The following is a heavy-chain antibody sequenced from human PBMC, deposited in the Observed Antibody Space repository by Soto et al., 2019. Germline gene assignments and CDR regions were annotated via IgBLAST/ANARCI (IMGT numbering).Heavy chain of an antibody. CDR3: ARDPSAIAVAGTFPVDY. D-gene: IGHD6-19*01. Sequence: QVQLVESGGGVVQPGRSLRLSCAASGFTFSSYAMHWVRQAPGKGLEWVAVISYDGSNKYYADSVKGRFTISRDNSKNTLYLQMNSLSAEDTAVYYCARDPSAIAVAGTFPVDYWGQGTLVTVSS. J-gene: IGHJ4*02. CDR1: GFTFSSYA. CDR2: ISYDGSNK. V-gene: IGHV3-30-3*01.